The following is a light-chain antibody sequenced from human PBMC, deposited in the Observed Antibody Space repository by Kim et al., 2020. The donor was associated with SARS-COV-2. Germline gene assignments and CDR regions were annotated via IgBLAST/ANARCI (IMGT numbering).Light chain of an antibody. CDR3: QQRTNWPT. V-gene: IGKV3-11*01. J-gene: IGKJ4*01. CDR1: QSLSDY. Sequence: EIVLTQSPATLSLSPGDRATLSCRASQSLSDYLAWYQHKPGQAPRLLIYDASNRATGIPARFSGSGSGTDFTLTISSLEPEDFAVYYCQQRTNWPTFGGGTKLEI. CDR2: DAS.